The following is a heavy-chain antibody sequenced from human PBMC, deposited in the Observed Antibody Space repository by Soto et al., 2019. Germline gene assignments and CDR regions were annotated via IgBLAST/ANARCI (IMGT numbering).Heavy chain of an antibody. CDR2: ISAYNGNT. V-gene: IGHV1-18*01. J-gene: IGHJ5*02. Sequence: QVQLVQSGAEVKKTGASVKVSCKASGYTFTSYGISWVRQAPGQGLEWMGWISAYNGNTNYAQKLQGRVTMTPDTSTSTAYMELRSLRSDDTAVYYCARDYYGSGRLNAHNWFDPWGQGTLVTVSS. D-gene: IGHD3-10*01. CDR1: GYTFTSYG. CDR3: ARDYYGSGRLNAHNWFDP.